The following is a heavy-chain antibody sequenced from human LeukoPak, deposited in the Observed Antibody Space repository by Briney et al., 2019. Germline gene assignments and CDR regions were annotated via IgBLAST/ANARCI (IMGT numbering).Heavy chain of an antibody. CDR3: AKDWESCYDSSSFDY. D-gene: IGHD3-22*01. CDR2: ISGSGGTT. CDR1: GFTFNTYA. Sequence: PGGSLRLSCAASGFTFNTYAMSWVRQAPGKGLEWVSAISGSGGTTYYADSVKGRFTISRDNSKNTLYLQMNSLRVDDTAVYFCAKDWESCYDSSSFDYWGQGTLVTVSS. J-gene: IGHJ4*02. V-gene: IGHV3-23*01.